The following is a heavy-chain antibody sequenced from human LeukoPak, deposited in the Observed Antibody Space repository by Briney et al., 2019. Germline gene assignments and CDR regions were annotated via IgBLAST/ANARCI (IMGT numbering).Heavy chain of an antibody. CDR1: GFTFSSYW. V-gene: IGHV3-7*01. J-gene: IGHJ3*01. CDR3: ARDQGYCTSASCGGDAFDV. CDR2: IKHDGSDK. D-gene: IGHD2-2*01. Sequence: AGSLRLSCAASGFTFSSYWMSWVRQAPGKGLEWVAKIKHDGSDKYYVYSVKGRFTISRDNAKNSLSLQMNSLRDEDTAVYYCARDQGYCTSASCGGDAFDVWGQGSMVSVSS.